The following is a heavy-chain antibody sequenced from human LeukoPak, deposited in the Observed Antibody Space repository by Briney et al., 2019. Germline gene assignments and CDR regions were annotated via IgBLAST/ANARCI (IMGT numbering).Heavy chain of an antibody. Sequence: SETLSLTCAVSGYSISSSNWWGWIRQPPGKGLEWIGYIYYSGSTNYNPSLKSRVTMSVDTSKNQFSLKLSSVTALDTAVYYCARSSLGVGAADYWGQGTLVTVSS. CDR3: ARSSLGVGAADY. J-gene: IGHJ4*02. V-gene: IGHV4-28*06. D-gene: IGHD1-26*01. CDR1: GYSISSSNW. CDR2: IYYSGST.